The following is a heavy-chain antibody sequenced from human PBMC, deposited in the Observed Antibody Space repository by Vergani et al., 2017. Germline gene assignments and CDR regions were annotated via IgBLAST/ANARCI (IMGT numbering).Heavy chain of an antibody. CDR1: GFSLSTSGMR. J-gene: IGHJ4*02. CDR3: AGASNWGCTGFDY. D-gene: IGHD7-27*01. V-gene: IGHV2-70*04. Sequence: QVTLKESGPALVKPTQTLTLTCTFSGFSLSTSGMRVSLIRQPPGKSLWWLARIDWDDDTFYSTSMKTRLTISKDTSKNHVVLTMTTMDPVDTATYYGAGASNWGCTGFDYWGQGTLVTVSS. CDR2: IDWDDDT.